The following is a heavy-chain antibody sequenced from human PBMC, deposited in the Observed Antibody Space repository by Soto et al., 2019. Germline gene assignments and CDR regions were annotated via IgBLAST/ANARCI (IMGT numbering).Heavy chain of an antibody. J-gene: IGHJ4*02. Sequence: QVQLVESGGGVVQPGRSLRLSCAASGFTFSSYGMHWVRQAPGKGLEWVAVISYDGSNKYYADSVKGRFTISRDNSKNTLYLQMNSLRAEDTAVYYCAKDRGVDLPYCSGGSCYSGFDYWGQGTLVTVSS. V-gene: IGHV3-30*18. CDR1: GFTFSSYG. CDR3: AKDRGVDLPYCSGGSCYSGFDY. CDR2: ISYDGSNK. D-gene: IGHD2-15*01.